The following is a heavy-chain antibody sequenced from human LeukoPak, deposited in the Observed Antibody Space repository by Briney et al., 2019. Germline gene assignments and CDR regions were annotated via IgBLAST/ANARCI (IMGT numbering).Heavy chain of an antibody. Sequence: GGSLRLSCAASGFTFSSYSMNWVRQAPGKGLEWVSSISSSSSYIYYADSVKGRFTISRDNAKNSLYLQMNSLRAEDTAVYYCAAYDFWSGYYTARDYWGQGTLVTVSS. J-gene: IGHJ4*02. CDR2: ISSSSSYI. V-gene: IGHV3-21*01. D-gene: IGHD3-3*01. CDR1: GFTFSSYS. CDR3: AAYDFWSGYYTARDY.